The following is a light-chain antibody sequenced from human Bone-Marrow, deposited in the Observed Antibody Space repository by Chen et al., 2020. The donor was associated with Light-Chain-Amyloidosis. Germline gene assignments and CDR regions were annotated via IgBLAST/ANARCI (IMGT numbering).Light chain of an antibody. CDR3: QVWDRSSDRPV. CDR1: NIGSTS. CDR2: DDS. Sequence: SYVLTQPSSVSVAPGQTATIACGGNNIGSTSVHWYQQTPGQAPLLVVYDDSDRPSGIPERLSGYHSGNTATLTISRVEAGDEADYYCQVWDRSSDRPVFGGGTKLTVL. V-gene: IGLV3-21*02. J-gene: IGLJ3*02.